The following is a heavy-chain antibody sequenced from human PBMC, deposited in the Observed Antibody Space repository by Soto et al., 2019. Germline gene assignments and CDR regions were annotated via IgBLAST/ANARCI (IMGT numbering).Heavy chain of an antibody. CDR1: GFTFSSYW. CDR3: ARDQGYCSGGSCYPGYYYYYMDV. D-gene: IGHD2-15*01. CDR2: IKQDGSEK. J-gene: IGHJ6*03. Sequence: GGSLRLSCAASGFTFSSYWMSWVRQAPGKGLEWVANIKQDGSEKYYVDSVKGRFTISRDNAKNSLYLQMNSLRAEDTAVYYCARDQGYCSGGSCYPGYYYYYMDVWGKGTTVTVS. V-gene: IGHV3-7*01.